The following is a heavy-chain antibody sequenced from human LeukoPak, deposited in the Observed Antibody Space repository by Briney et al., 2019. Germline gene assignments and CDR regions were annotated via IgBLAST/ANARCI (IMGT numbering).Heavy chain of an antibody. CDR3: ARATQTAMVTNYYYYMDV. D-gene: IGHD5-18*01. J-gene: IGHJ6*03. Sequence: GASVKVSCKASGGTFSSYTISWVRQAPGQGLEWMGRIIPILGIANYAQKFQGRVTITADKSTSTAYMELSSLRSEDTAVYYCARATQTAMVTNYYYYMDVWGKGTTVTVSS. CDR2: IIPILGIA. V-gene: IGHV1-69*02. CDR1: GGTFSSYT.